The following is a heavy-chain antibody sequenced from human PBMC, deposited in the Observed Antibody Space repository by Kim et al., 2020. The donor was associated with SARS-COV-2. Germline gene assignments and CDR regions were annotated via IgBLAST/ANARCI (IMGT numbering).Heavy chain of an antibody. CDR2: SGGGGART. J-gene: IGHJ3*02. D-gene: IGHD3-10*01. CDR3: AKFHSGWGNDAFDI. V-gene: IGHV3-23*01. Sequence: GGSLRLSCAASGFTFSSYAISWVRQAPGKGLEWVSCSGGGGARTNYAGSVNGRCTVSRDNSKNTMYLQLNSRRAEDTAVYYCAKFHSGWGNDAFDIWGLGTMVTVSS. CDR1: GFTFSSYA.